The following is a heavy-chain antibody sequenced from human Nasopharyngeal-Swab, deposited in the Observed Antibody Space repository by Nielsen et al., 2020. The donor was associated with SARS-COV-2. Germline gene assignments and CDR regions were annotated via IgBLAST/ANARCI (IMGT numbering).Heavy chain of an antibody. CDR1: GGSISSSSYY. V-gene: IGHV4-39*01. CDR3: AIVAEYYYYYYYMEV. D-gene: IGHD5-12*01. Sequence: SETLSLTCTVSGGSISSSSYYWGWIRQPPGKGLEGIGSIYYSGSTSYNPSLKSRVTITVDTSKNQCSLKLSSVTAAYTAVYYCAIVAEYYYYYYYMEVWGKGTTVTVSS. CDR2: IYYSGST. J-gene: IGHJ6*03.